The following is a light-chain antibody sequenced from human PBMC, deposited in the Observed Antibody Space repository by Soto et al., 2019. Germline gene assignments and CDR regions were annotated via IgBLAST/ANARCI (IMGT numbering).Light chain of an antibody. CDR2: DDD. CDR1: SSNIGDDY. V-gene: IGLV1-51*01. CDR3: GTWDSSLSGGV. Sequence: QSFLTQPPSVSSAPGQKVTISCSESSSNIGDDYVSWYQQFPGKAPRLLIYDDDKRPSGIPDRFSGSKSGTAATLEITGLQTGDEADYYCGTWDSSLSGGVFGGGTKSPS. J-gene: IGLJ3*02.